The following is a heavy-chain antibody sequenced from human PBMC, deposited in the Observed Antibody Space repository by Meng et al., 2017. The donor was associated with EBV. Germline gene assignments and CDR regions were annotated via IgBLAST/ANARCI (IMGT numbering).Heavy chain of an antibody. V-gene: IGHV1-18*01. CDR3: ARDGRLYDTPSPFDY. D-gene: IGHD3-22*01. CDR2: ISAYNGNT. CDR1: RYTFTSYG. J-gene: IGHJ4*02. Sequence: QVQLVQSGAEVKRPGASVKVSCKASRYTFTSYGISWVRQAPGQGLEWMGWISAYNGNTNYAQKLQGRVTMTTDTSTSTAYMELRSLRSDDTAVYYCARDGRLYDTPSPFDYWGQGTLVTVSS.